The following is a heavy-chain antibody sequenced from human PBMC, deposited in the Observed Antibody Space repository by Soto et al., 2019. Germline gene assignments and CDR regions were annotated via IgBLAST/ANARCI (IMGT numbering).Heavy chain of an antibody. V-gene: IGHV4-34*01. Sequence: LTWGGYGGTLRRYCWRWICQPPGKGLEGIGEINHSGRTNYKPSLKSRVIISVDTSKNQFSLKLSSVTAADTAVYYCARVQGSGSYYNRYAMDVWGQGTTVTVSS. CDR3: ARVQGSGSYYNRYAMDV. J-gene: IGHJ6*02. CDR2: INHSGRT. D-gene: IGHD3-10*01. CDR1: GGTLRRYC.